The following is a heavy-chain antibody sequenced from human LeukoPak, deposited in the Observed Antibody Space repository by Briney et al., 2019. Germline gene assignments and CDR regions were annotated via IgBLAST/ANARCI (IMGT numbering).Heavy chain of an antibody. CDR2: INPNSGDT. Sequence: EASVKVSCKTSRYPFSTYYIHWVRQAPGQGLEWMGWINPNSGDTNYTEKFQGRVAMTRDASITTAYLELTGLRSDDTAVYFCARVGGRAGLAAAGPLWYWGQGTLVSVSS. V-gene: IGHV1-2*02. D-gene: IGHD6-13*01. CDR1: RYPFSTYY. J-gene: IGHJ4*02. CDR3: ARVGGRAGLAAAGPLWY.